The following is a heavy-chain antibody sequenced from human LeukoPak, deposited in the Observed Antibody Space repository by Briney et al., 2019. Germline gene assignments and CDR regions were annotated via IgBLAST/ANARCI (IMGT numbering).Heavy chain of an antibody. Sequence: GGSLRLSCAASGFTFSSYAMSWVRQAPGKGLEWVSAISGSGGSTYYADSVKGRFTISRDNSKNTLYLQMNSLRAEDTAVYYCAKDPRYYYGSSGYRDYFDYWGQGTLVTVSS. CDR3: AKDPRYYYGSSGYRDYFDY. V-gene: IGHV3-23*01. CDR2: ISGSGGST. J-gene: IGHJ4*02. CDR1: GFTFSSYA. D-gene: IGHD3-22*01.